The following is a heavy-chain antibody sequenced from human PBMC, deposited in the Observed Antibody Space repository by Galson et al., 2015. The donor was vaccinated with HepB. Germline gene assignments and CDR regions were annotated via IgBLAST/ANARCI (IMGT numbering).Heavy chain of an antibody. J-gene: IGHJ4*02. Sequence: SLRLSCAASGFGVSTNYMTWVRQAPGKGLEWVAIIYSGGYRSYADSVKGRFTISRDNSKNTVFLQMNSLRAEDTAVYYCARATSGGYCSRTDCYYFDNWGQGTLVTVSS. D-gene: IGHD2-2*01. CDR2: IYSGGYR. CDR3: ARATSGGYCSRTDCYYFDN. CDR1: GFGVSTNY. V-gene: IGHV3-53*01.